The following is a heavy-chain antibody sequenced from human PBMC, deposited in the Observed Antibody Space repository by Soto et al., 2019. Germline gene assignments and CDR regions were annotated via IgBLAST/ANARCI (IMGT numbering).Heavy chain of an antibody. V-gene: IGHV4-34*01. D-gene: IGHD4-17*01. J-gene: IGHJ6*02. CDR3: ATQTTVINYYYYGMDV. CDR1: GGSFSGYY. Sequence: SETLSLTCAVYGGSFSGYYWSWIRQPPGKGLEWIGEINHSGSTNYNPSLKSRVTISVDTSKNQFSLKLSSVTAADTAVYYCATQTTVINYYYYGMDVWGQGTTVTVSS. CDR2: INHSGST.